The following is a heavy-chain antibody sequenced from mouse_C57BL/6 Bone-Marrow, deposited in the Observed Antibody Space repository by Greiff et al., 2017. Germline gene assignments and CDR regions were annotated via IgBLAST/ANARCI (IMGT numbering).Heavy chain of an antibody. CDR3: ASFFFDD. V-gene: IGHV5-17*01. CDR1: GFTFSDYG. J-gene: IGHJ2*01. Sequence: EVKLMESGGGLVKPGGSLKLSCAASGFTFSDYGMHWVRQAPEKGLEWVAYISSGSSTIYYADTVKGRFTISRDNAKNTLFLQMTSLRSEDTAMYYCASFFFDDWGQGTTLTVSS. CDR2: ISSGSSTI.